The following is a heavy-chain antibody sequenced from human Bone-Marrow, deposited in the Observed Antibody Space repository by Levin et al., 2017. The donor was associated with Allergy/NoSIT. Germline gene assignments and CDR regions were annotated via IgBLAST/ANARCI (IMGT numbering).Heavy chain of an antibody. CDR1: GFTFTRYS. CDR3: ARDPQDYDYIWVAYYYGLDA. D-gene: IGHD3-16*01. CDR2: ISFDGKNK. V-gene: IGHV3-30*04. Sequence: PSQTLSLTCVASGFTFTRYSMHWVRQAPGKGLEWVAVISFDGKNKYYRDSVKGRFTISRDNSKNTLYLQMKSLRAEDTALYYCARDPQDYDYIWVAYYYGLDAWGQGTTVTVSS. J-gene: IGHJ6*02.